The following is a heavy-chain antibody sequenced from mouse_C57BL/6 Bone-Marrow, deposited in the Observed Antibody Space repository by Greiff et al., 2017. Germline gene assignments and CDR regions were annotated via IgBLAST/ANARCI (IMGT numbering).Heavy chain of an antibody. V-gene: IGHV1-59*01. Sequence: VKLQQPGAELVRPGTSVKLSCKASGYTFTSYWMHWVKQRPGQGLEWIGVIDPSDSYTNYNQKFKGKATLTVDTSSSTAYMQLSSLTSEDSAVYYCAAYGNFAYWGQGTLVTVSA. CDR3: AAYGNFAY. J-gene: IGHJ3*01. CDR1: GYTFTSYW. CDR2: IDPSDSYT. D-gene: IGHD2-1*01.